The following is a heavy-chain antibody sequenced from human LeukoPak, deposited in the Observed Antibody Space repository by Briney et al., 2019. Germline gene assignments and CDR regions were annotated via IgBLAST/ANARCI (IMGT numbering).Heavy chain of an antibody. J-gene: IGHJ4*02. D-gene: IGHD3-3*01. CDR1: GYRFTSYW. CDR3: ARAYDFWSRHLDY. V-gene: IGHV5-51*01. CDR2: IYPGDSDT. Sequence: GESLKISCKGSGYRFTSYWIGWVRQMPGKGLEWMGIIYPGDSDTRYSPSFQGQVTISADKSISTAYLQWSSLKASDTGMYYCARAYDFWSRHLDYWGQGTLVTVSS.